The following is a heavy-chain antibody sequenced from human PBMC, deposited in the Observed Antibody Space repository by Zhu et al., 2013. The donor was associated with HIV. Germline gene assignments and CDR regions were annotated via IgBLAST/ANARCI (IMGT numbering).Heavy chain of an antibody. CDR3: ARGERPYYYYGMDV. D-gene: IGHD1-26*01. J-gene: IGHJ6*02. Sequence: QVHLEQSGPEVKKPGSSVKVSCKTSGGTFRTYAISWVRQAPGQRLEWMGGIIPILETPNYAQKFQGRITITADESTNTAYMQLSSLTSEDTAVYYCARGERPYYYYGMDVWGQGTTVTVSS. CDR1: GGTFRTYA. CDR2: IIPILETP. V-gene: IGHV1-69*12.